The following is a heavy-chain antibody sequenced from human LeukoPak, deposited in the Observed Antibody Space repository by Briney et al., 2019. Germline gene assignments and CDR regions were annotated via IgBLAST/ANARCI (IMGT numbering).Heavy chain of an antibody. V-gene: IGHV3-30*18. J-gene: IGHJ4*02. CDR2: VLYDGSTK. D-gene: IGHD6-13*01. Sequence: PGGSLRLSCAASGFSFSSYCMHWVRQAPGKGLEWVAVVLYDGSTKYYADSVKGRFTISRENSENTLSLQMNSLRTEDTAVYYCAKDPRQLVPLYYFEYWGQGTLVTVSS. CDR1: GFSFSSYC. CDR3: AKDPRQLVPLYYFEY.